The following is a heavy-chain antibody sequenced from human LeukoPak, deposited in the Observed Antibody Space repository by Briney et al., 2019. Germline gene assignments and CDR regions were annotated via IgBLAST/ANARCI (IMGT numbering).Heavy chain of an antibody. CDR1: GGSISSYY. Sequence: SETLSLTCTVSGGSISSYYWSWIRQPPGKGLEWIGYIYYSGSTNYNPSLKSRVTISVDTSKNQFSLKLSSVTAADTAVYYCARDPRPHYYDSSGYYYPGWFDPWGQGTLVTVSS. V-gene: IGHV4-59*01. J-gene: IGHJ5*02. CDR3: ARDPRPHYYDSSGYYYPGWFDP. CDR2: IYYSGST. D-gene: IGHD3-22*01.